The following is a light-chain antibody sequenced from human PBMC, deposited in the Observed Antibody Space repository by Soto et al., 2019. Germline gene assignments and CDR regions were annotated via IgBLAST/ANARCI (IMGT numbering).Light chain of an antibody. CDR2: EVS. CDR1: SSDVGGYNY. CDR3: SSYKFSTTLRV. Sequence: QSALTQPPSASGSPGQSVTISCTGTSSDVGGYNYVSWYQQHPGKAPKLMIYEVSKRPSGVPDRFSGTKSGNTASLTVSGLQAEDEADYYCSSYKFSTTLRVFGGGTKLTVL. V-gene: IGLV2-8*01. J-gene: IGLJ3*02.